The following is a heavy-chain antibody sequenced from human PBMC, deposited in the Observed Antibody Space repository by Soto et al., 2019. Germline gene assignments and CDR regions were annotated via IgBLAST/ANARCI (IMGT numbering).Heavy chain of an antibody. Sequence: ASVKVSCKASGYAFSSYAMHWVCQAPGQRLEWMGWINIGSGNTEYSQNFQDRITITRDTSASTVYMELSSLRSEDTAVYYCARDGGDCGYRLLYYYYYGMDVWGQGTTVTVSS. J-gene: IGHJ6*02. D-gene: IGHD2-21*02. CDR2: INIGSGNT. CDR1: GYAFSSYA. V-gene: IGHV1-3*04. CDR3: ARDGGDCGYRLLYYYYYGMDV.